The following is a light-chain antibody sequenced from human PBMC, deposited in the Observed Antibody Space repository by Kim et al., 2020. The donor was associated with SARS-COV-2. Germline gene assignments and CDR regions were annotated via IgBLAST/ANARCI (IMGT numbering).Light chain of an antibody. CDR1: QSVSSNY. Sequence: EIVLTQSPGTLSLSPGERATLSCRASQSVSSNYLAWYQQRPGQAPRLLIYDASSRATGIPDRFSGSGSGTDFTLTISRLEPEDFAVYYCQQNSSSFRTFGQGTKVEIK. V-gene: IGKV3-20*01. J-gene: IGKJ1*01. CDR2: DAS. CDR3: QQNSSSFRT.